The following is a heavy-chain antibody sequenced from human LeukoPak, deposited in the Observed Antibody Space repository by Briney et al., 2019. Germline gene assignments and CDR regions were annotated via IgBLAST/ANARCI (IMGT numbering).Heavy chain of an antibody. CDR2: IYHSGST. D-gene: IGHD6-19*01. Sequence: SETLSLTCTVSGGSIRSYYWSWIRRSPGKGLEYIGYIYHSGSTNYNPSLKSRVTISGDTPKNQFSLKLTSVTAADTAMYYCARRGGSGLLDWFDPWGQGTLVTVSS. J-gene: IGHJ5*02. CDR1: GGSIRSYY. V-gene: IGHV4-59*08. CDR3: ARRGGSGLLDWFDP.